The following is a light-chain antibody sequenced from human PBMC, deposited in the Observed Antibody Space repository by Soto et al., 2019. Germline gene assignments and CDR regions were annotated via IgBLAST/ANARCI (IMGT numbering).Light chain of an antibody. J-gene: IGLJ2*01. Sequence: QSALTQPASVSGSPGQWITISCTGTSSDVGSYNLVSWYQQHPGKAPKLMIYEGSKRPSGVSDRFSGCKSGNTASLTISGLQAEDEADYYCCSYAGSFVVFGGGTKLTVL. CDR1: SSDVGSYNL. V-gene: IGLV2-23*01. CDR2: EGS. CDR3: CSYAGSFVV.